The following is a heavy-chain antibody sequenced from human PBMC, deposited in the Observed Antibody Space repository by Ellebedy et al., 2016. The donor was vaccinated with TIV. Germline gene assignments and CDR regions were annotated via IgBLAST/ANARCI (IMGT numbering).Heavy chain of an antibody. J-gene: IGHJ6*02. CDR1: GGTFSSYA. CDR3: ASSHDSSGYYGEGDYYGMDV. CDR2: IIPILGIA. Sequence: SVKVSXKASGGTFSSYAISWVRQAPGQGLEWMGRIIPILGIANYAQKFQGRVTITADKSTSTAYMELSSLRSEDTAVYYCASSHDSSGYYGEGDYYGMDVWGQGTTVTVSS. D-gene: IGHD3-22*01. V-gene: IGHV1-69*04.